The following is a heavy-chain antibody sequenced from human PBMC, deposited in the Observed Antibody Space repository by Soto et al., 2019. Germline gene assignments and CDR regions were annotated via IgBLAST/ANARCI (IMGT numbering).Heavy chain of an antibody. Sequence: ASVKVSCNASGYTFTSYGISWVRPAPGQGLEWMGWISAYNGNTNYAQKLQGRVTMTTDTSTSTAYMELRSLRSDDTAVYYCAREASGSSSWYGLGWFDPWGEGTLVTVSS. V-gene: IGHV1-18*04. CDR3: AREASGSSSWYGLGWFDP. D-gene: IGHD6-13*01. J-gene: IGHJ5*02. CDR1: GYTFTSYG. CDR2: ISAYNGNT.